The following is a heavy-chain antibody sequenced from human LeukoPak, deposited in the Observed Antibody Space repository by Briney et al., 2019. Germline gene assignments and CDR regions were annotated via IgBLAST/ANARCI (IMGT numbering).Heavy chain of an antibody. Sequence: GASVKVSCKASGYTFTSYDINWVRQATGQGLEWMGWMNPNSGNTGYAQKFQGRVTMTRNTSISTAYMELSSLRSEDTAVYYCARGGYSSGWYWGVFFYMDVWGKGTTVTVSS. CDR2: MNPNSGNT. CDR1: GYTFTSYD. J-gene: IGHJ6*03. V-gene: IGHV1-8*01. D-gene: IGHD6-19*01. CDR3: ARGGYSSGWYWGVFFYMDV.